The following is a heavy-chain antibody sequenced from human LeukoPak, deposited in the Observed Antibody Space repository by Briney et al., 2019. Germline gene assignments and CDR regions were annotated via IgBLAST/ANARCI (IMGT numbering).Heavy chain of an antibody. J-gene: IGHJ4*02. Sequence: AAVPVSCLASGYTFTGYYMHWVRQAPGHPLEWMGWINPKTGATNYAQKYQGTVTMTRDTSIKTAYMELSSLRSDDTALYYCAREVTYFDYWGQGTLVTVSS. CDR1: GYTFTGYY. CDR3: AREVTYFDY. V-gene: IGHV1-2*02. CDR2: INPKTGAT.